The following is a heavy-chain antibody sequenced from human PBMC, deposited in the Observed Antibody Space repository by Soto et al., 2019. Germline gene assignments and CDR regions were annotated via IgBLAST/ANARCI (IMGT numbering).Heavy chain of an antibody. CDR3: TRQQQDFFDI. D-gene: IGHD6-13*01. V-gene: IGHV4-59*01. Sequence: SETLSLTCAVSGGSISSYYWSWIRQPPGKGLEWIGYIYYSGSTNYNPSLKSRVTISVDTSKNQFSLKLSSVTAADTAVYYCTRQQQDFFDIWGQGTMVTVSS. CDR2: IYYSGST. CDR1: GGSISSYY. J-gene: IGHJ3*02.